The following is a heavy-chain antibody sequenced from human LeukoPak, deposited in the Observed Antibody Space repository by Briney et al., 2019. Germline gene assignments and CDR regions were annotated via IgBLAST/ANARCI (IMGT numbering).Heavy chain of an antibody. CDR2: IRHDGSIK. CDR3: AKDSLADIDY. V-gene: IGHV3-30*02. Sequence: GGSLRLSCAASGFIFSTDGMYWVRQAPGKGLEWVAFIRHDGSIKNYADSVKGRSTISRDNSKNTLYLQMNSLRAEDTAVYYCAKDSLADIDYWGQGTLVTVS. CDR1: GFIFSTDG. J-gene: IGHJ4*02. D-gene: IGHD6-6*01.